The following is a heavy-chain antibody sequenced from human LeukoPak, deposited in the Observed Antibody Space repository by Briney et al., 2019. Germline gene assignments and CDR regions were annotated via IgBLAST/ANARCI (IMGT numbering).Heavy chain of an antibody. CDR1: GGSFSGYY. J-gene: IGHJ4*02. D-gene: IGHD3-10*01. CDR2: INHSGST. V-gene: IGHV4-34*01. CDR3: ARGQGLLWFGDLGYFDY. Sequence: SETLSLTCAVYGGSFSGYYWSWIRQPPGKGLEWIGEINHSGSTNYNPSLKSRVTISVDTSKNQFSLKLSSVTAADTAVYYCARGQGLLWFGDLGYFDYWGQGTLVTVSS.